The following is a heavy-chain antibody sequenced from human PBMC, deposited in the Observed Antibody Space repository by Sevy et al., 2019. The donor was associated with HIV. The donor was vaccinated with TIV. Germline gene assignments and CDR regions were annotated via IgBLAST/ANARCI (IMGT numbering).Heavy chain of an antibody. V-gene: IGHV3-30*02. CDR3: AKGLGMVQGALLSEDL. J-gene: IGHJ3*01. CDR1: GFRFNNFG. Sequence: GGSLRLSCVASGFRFNNFGMYWVRQAPGKGLEGVAFIRYDGINKYYADSVKGRFTISRDNSKNTLYLQMNSLRPEDTSVYYCAKGLGMVQGALLSEDLWGQGTMVTVSS. D-gene: IGHD3-10*01. CDR2: IRYDGINK.